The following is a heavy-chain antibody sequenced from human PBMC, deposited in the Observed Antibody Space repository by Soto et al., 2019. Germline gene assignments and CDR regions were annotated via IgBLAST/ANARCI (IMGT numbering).Heavy chain of an antibody. J-gene: IGHJ4*02. D-gene: IGHD6-19*01. V-gene: IGHV3-33*01. CDR1: GFTFSSYG. CDR2: IWYDGSNK. CDR3: ARDSHVGSGWQLTADY. Sequence: GGSVRLSCAASGFTFSSYGMHWVRQAPGKGLEWVAVIWYDGSNKYYAESVKGRFTISRDNSKNTLYLQMNSLRAEDTAVYYCARDSHVGSGWQLTADYWGQGTLVTVYS.